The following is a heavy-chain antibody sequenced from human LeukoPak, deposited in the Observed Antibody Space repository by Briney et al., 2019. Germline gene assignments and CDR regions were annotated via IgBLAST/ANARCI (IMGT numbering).Heavy chain of an antibody. CDR2: ICSSGSTI. Sequence: GGSLRLSCAASAFTFSDYYMSWLRQAPGKGLEWFSYICSSGSTIYYADTVKGRFTISRDNAKNSLYLQMNSLRAEDTAVYYCARGSSGWRGNYYYYYMDVWGKGTTVTVSS. V-gene: IGHV3-11*01. D-gene: IGHD6-19*01. CDR1: AFTFSDYY. CDR3: ARGSSGWRGNYYYYYMDV. J-gene: IGHJ6*03.